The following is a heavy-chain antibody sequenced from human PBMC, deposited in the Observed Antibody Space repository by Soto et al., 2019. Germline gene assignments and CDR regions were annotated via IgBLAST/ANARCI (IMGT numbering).Heavy chain of an antibody. J-gene: IGHJ6*02. CDR1: GGTFSSYA. D-gene: IGHD3-3*01. Sequence: GASVKVSCKASGGTFSSYAISWVRQAPGQGXEWMGGIIPIFGTANYAQKFQGRVTITADESTSTAYMELSSLRSEDTAVYYCARLQYYDFWSGYYSYGMDVWGQGTTVTVSS. CDR3: ARLQYYDFWSGYYSYGMDV. CDR2: IIPIFGTA. V-gene: IGHV1-69*13.